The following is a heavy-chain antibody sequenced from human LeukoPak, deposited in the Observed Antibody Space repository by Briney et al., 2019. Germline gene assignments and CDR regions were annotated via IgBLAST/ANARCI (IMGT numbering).Heavy chain of an antibody. CDR2: IYNDGST. V-gene: IGHV3-66*02. Sequence: PGGSLRLSCAASGFTVSSHYMTWVRQAPGKGLEWVSVIYNDGSTYYADSVKGRFTISRDNSKNTLYLQMNSLRPEDTAVYYCARLPTYWGQGTLVTVSS. CDR1: GFTVSSHY. J-gene: IGHJ4*02. CDR3: ARLPTY.